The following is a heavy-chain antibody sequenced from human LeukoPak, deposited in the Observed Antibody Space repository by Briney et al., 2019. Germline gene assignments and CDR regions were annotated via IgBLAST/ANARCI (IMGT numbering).Heavy chain of an antibody. Sequence: GGSLRLSCAASGFTFNSYGMHWVRQAPGKGLEWVAFIRYDANDKYYVDSVKGRFAISRYNSLNTLFLEMNSLRTEDTAVYYCAKGPSTLPNSLHYWVQGTLVTVSS. D-gene: IGHD3-16*01. CDR3: AKGPSTLPNSLHY. CDR2: IRYDANDK. J-gene: IGHJ4*02. V-gene: IGHV3-30*02. CDR1: GFTFNSYG.